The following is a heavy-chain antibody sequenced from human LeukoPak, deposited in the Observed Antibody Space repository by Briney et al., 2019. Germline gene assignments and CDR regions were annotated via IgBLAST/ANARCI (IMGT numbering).Heavy chain of an antibody. CDR3: ARVAGYMIEDYFDY. D-gene: IGHD3-22*01. V-gene: IGHV4-59*01. J-gene: IGHJ4*02. Sequence: SETLSLTCTVSGVYISGYYWSWIRQPPGKGLEWIGYIYYSGSTNYNPSLKSRVTISVKTSKNQFSLKLSSVTAADTAIYYCARVAGYMIEDYFDYWGQGTLVTVSS. CDR1: GVYISGYY. CDR2: IYYSGST.